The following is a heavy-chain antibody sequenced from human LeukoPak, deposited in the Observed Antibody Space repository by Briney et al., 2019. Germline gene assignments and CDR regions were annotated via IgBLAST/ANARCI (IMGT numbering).Heavy chain of an antibody. J-gene: IGHJ6*03. CDR2: VSGSGSST. Sequence: PGGSLRLSCAASGFSVRTTYMSWVRQAPGKGLEWVSAVSGSGSSTYYADSVKGRFTISRDNAKNSLYLQMNSLRAEDTAVYYCARDYAYSGSYYDYYMDVWGKGTTVTISS. D-gene: IGHD1-26*01. V-gene: IGHV3-11*04. CDR1: GFSVRTTY. CDR3: ARDYAYSGSYYDYYMDV.